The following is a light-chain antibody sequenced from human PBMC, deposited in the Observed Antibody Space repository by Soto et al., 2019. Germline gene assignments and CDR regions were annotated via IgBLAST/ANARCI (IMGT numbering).Light chain of an antibody. J-gene: IGKJ4*01. CDR3: PQYINWPLT. V-gene: IGKV3-15*01. CDR1: QSVSSN. CDR2: GAS. Sequence: EIVMTQSPATLSVSPGERATLTCRASQSVSSNLAWYQQKPGQAPRLLIYGASTRATGIPARFSGSGSGTEFTLTISSLQSEDFAVYSCPQYINWPLTFGGGTKVEIK.